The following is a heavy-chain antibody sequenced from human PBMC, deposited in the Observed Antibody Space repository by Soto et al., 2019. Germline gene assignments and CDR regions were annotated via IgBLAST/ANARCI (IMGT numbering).Heavy chain of an antibody. CDR2: IIPIFGTA. Sequence: SVKVSCKASGGTFSSYAISWVRQAPGQGLEWMGGIIPIFGTANYAQKFQGRVTITADESTSTAYMELSSLRSEDTALFYFARKTGYSSNYYYYYGMDVWGQGTTVTVSS. CDR3: ARKTGYSSNYYYYYGMDV. D-gene: IGHD6-13*01. J-gene: IGHJ6*02. V-gene: IGHV1-69*13. CDR1: GGTFSSYA.